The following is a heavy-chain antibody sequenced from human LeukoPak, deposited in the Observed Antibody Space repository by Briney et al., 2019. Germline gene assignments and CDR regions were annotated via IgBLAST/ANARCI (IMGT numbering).Heavy chain of an antibody. V-gene: IGHV3-23*01. D-gene: IGHD3-3*01. Sequence: GRSLRLSCAASGFTFSSYAMSWVRQAPGKGLEWVSAISGSGGSTYYADSVKGRFTISRDNSKNTLYLQMNTLRAEDTAVYYCAKGHWSGYLGDVWGQGTMVTVSS. CDR1: GFTFSSYA. J-gene: IGHJ3*01. CDR2: ISGSGGST. CDR3: AKGHWSGYLGDV.